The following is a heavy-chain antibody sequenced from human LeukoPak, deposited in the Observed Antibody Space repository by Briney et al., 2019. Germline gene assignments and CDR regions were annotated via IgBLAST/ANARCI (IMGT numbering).Heavy chain of an antibody. CDR1: GYTFTGYY. D-gene: IGHD2-15*01. Sequence: ASVKVSCKASGYTFTGYYMHWVRQAPGQGLEWMGWINPNSGGTNYAQKFQGRVTMTRDTSISTAYMELSRLRSDDTAVYYCARALPRRYCNGGSCYSGDYWGQGTLVTVSS. V-gene: IGHV1-2*02. CDR3: ARALPRRYCNGGSCYSGDY. CDR2: INPNSGGT. J-gene: IGHJ4*02.